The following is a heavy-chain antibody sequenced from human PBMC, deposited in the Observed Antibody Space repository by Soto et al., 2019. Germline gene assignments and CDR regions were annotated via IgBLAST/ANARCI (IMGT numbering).Heavy chain of an antibody. J-gene: IGHJ5*02. CDR1: GGSISNYY. Sequence: QVQLQESGPGLVKPSETLSLTCTVSGGSISNYYWSWIRQPAGKGLEWIGRIYTSGRTNYNPSLKSRVTMPVDTSKNQCSLKLSAVTAADTAVYYYARACAAAGNGWFDPWGQGTLVTVSS. V-gene: IGHV4-4*07. CDR3: ARACAAAGNGWFDP. D-gene: IGHD6-13*01. CDR2: IYTSGRT.